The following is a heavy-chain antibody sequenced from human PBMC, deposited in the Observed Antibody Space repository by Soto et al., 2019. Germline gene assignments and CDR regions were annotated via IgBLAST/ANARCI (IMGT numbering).Heavy chain of an antibody. J-gene: IGHJ3*02. V-gene: IGHV3-33*01. CDR3: AAERGYYDSSGYYPDAFDI. Sequence: QVQLVESGGGVVQPGRSLRLSCAASGFTFSSYGMHWVRQAPGKGLEWVAVIWYDGSNKYYADSVKGRFTISRDNSKNTLYLQMNRLRGEDTAVYYCAAERGYYDSSGYYPDAFDIWGQGTMVSVSS. CDR2: IWYDGSNK. D-gene: IGHD3-22*01. CDR1: GFTFSSYG.